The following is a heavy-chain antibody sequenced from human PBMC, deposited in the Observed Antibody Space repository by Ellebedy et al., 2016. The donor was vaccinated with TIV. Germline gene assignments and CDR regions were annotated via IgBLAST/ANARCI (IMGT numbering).Heavy chain of an antibody. CDR2: IYHNGNT. CDR3: ARMPGYSSPDY. D-gene: IGHD6-13*01. CDR1: SYSISSGYY. V-gene: IGHV4-38-2*02. J-gene: IGHJ4*02. Sequence: MPSETLSLTCTVSSYSISSGYYWGWIQQPPGKGLEWIGSIYHNGNTYDNPSLKSRVTISVNTSKNQFSLKLSSVTAADTAVYYCARMPGYSSPDYWGQGTLVTVSS.